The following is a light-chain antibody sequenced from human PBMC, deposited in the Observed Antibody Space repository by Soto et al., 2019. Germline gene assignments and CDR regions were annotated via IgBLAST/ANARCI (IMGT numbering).Light chain of an antibody. Sequence: QSVLTQPASVSGSPGQSITISCTGTGSDAGGYNYVSWYQQHPGKAPKPMIYEVSNRPSGVSNRFSGSKSGNTASLTISGLQAEDEAAYYCSSYTSSTTLGVLFGGGTKLTVL. CDR2: EVS. CDR3: SSYTSSTTLGVL. J-gene: IGLJ2*01. CDR1: GSDAGGYNY. V-gene: IGLV2-14*01.